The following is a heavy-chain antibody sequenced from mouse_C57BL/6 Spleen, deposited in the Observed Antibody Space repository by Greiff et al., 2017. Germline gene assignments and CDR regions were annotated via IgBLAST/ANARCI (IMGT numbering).Heavy chain of an antibody. CDR2: ISSGSSTI. Sequence: EVKLVESGGGLVKPGGSLKLSCAASGFTFSDYGMHWVRQAPEKGLEWVAYISSGSSTIYYADTVKGRFTISRDNAKNTLFLQMTSLRSEDTAMYYCARGGLREGYFDVWGTGTTVTVSS. CDR3: ARGGLREGYFDV. V-gene: IGHV5-17*01. D-gene: IGHD2-4*01. J-gene: IGHJ1*03. CDR1: GFTFSDYG.